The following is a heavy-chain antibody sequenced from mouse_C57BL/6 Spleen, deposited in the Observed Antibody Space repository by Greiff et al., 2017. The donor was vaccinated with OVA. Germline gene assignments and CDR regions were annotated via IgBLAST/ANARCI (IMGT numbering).Heavy chain of an antibody. V-gene: IGHV1-52*01. J-gene: IGHJ4*01. D-gene: IGHD1-1*01. CDR3: ARGDYGSSYDYAMDY. CDR2: IDPSDSET. CDR1: GYTFTSYW. Sequence: VQLQQSGAELVRPGSSVKLSCKASGYTFTSYWMHWVKQRPIQGLEWIGNIDPSDSETHYNQKFKDKATLTVDKSSSTAYMQLSSLTSEDSAVYYCARGDYGSSYDYAMDYWGQGTSVTVSS.